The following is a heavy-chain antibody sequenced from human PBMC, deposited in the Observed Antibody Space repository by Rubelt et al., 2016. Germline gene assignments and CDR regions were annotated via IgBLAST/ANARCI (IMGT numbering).Heavy chain of an antibody. CDR1: GYTFTSYA. CDR2: INAGNGNT. Sequence: QVQLVQSGAEVKKPGASVKVSCKASGYTFTSYAMHWVRQAPGQRLEWMGWINAGNGNTKYSQKFQGRVSITRDTSSRTAYMELRRLRSDDTAVYYGARDPDGDRHHDSWGQGTLVTVSS. V-gene: IGHV1-3*01. D-gene: IGHD4-17*01. J-gene: IGHJ4*02. CDR3: ARDPDGDRHHDS.